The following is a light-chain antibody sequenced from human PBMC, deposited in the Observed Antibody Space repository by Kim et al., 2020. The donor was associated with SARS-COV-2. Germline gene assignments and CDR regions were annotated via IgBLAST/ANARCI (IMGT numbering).Light chain of an antibody. CDR2: AAA. CDR1: QSVNQF. Sequence: DIQMTQSPSSLSASVGDRVSITCLASQSVNQFLNLYQQEPGKAPKLLIYAAATLQSGIPSRFSGSGSETEFTLTISSLQAEDFATYYCQQPYSTPYTFGQGTKLEI. CDR3: QQPYSTPYT. V-gene: IGKV1-39*01. J-gene: IGKJ2*01.